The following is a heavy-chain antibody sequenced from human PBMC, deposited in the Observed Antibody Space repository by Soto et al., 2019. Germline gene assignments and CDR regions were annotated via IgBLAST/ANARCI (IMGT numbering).Heavy chain of an antibody. CDR2: IIPIFGTA. Sequence: GASVKVSCKASGGTFSSYAISWVRQAPGQGLEWMGGIIPIFGTANYAQKFQGRVTITADESTSTAYMELSSLRSEDTAVYYCAKRDYSSFYYYYGMDVWGQGTTVTVSS. CDR1: GGTFSSYA. V-gene: IGHV1-69*13. CDR3: AKRDYSSFYYYYGMDV. J-gene: IGHJ6*02. D-gene: IGHD4-4*01.